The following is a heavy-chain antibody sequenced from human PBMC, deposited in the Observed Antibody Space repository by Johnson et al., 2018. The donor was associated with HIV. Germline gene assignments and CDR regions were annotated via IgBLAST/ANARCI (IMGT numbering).Heavy chain of an antibody. CDR1: GFTVSSNY. V-gene: IGHV3-66*02. D-gene: IGHD3-22*01. J-gene: IGHJ3*02. CDR2: IYSGGST. Sequence: VQLVESGGGLVQPGGSLRLSCAASGFTVSSNYMSWVRQAPGTGLEWVSVIYSGGSTYYADSVKGRFTISRDNSKNTLYLQMNSLRAEDTAVYYCARGSYYDSSGDAFDIWGQGTMVTVSS. CDR3: ARGSYYDSSGDAFDI.